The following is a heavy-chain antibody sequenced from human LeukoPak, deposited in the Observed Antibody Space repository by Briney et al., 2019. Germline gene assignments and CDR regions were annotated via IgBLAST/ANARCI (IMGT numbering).Heavy chain of an antibody. CDR3: ARCLSRWYAFDY. Sequence: SETLSLTCTVSGGSITYYHWSWIRQPPGKGLEWIGYIYYSGSTNYNPSLKSRVTISVDTPKNQFSLKLSSVTAADTAVYYCARCLSRWYAFDYWGQGTLVTVSS. V-gene: IGHV4-59*08. CDR1: GGSITYYH. CDR2: IYYSGST. J-gene: IGHJ4*02. D-gene: IGHD6-13*01.